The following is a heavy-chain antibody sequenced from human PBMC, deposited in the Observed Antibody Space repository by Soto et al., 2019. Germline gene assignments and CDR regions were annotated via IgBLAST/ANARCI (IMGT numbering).Heavy chain of an antibody. CDR1: GGSISRYY. D-gene: IGHD2-15*01. J-gene: IGHJ4*02. CDR2: IYYSGST. V-gene: IGHV4-59*08. Sequence: TSETLSLTSTVSGGSISRYYWSGIRQPQGKGLEWIGYIYYSGSTNYNPSLKSRVTISVDTSKNQFSLKLSSVTAADTAVYYCARRWGSAADYWGQGSLVTVS. CDR3: ARRWGSAADY.